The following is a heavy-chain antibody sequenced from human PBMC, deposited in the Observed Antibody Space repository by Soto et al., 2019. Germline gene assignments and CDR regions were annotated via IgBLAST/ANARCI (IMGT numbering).Heavy chain of an antibody. CDR1: GGTFSSYA. J-gene: IGHJ4*02. D-gene: IGHD3-22*01. V-gene: IGHV1-69*13. CDR2: IIPIFGTA. CDR3: ARGDYDSSGYYYFEGYFDY. Sequence: GASVKVSCKASGGTFSSYAISWVRQAPGQGLEWMGGIIPIFGTANYAQKFQGRVTITADESTSTAYMELSSLRSEDTAVYYCARGDYDSSGYYYFEGYFDYWGQGNLVTV.